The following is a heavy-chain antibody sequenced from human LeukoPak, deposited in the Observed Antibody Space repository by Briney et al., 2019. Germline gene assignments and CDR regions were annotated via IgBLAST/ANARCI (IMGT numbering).Heavy chain of an antibody. CDR1: GYTFTSYY. J-gene: IGHJ6*03. CDR3: ARDPREDIVVVPAAAHTGYYYYYYMDV. Sequence: ASVKVSCKASGYTFTSYYMHWVRQAPGQGLEWMGIINPSGGSTSYAQKFQGRVTMTRDTSTSTVYMELSSLRSEDTAVYYRARDPREDIVVVPAAAHTGYYYYYYMDVWGKGTTVTVSS. V-gene: IGHV1-46*01. D-gene: IGHD2-2*01. CDR2: INPSGGST.